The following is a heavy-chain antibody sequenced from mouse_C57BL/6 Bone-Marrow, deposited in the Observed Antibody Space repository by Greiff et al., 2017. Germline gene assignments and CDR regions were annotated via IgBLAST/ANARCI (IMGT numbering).Heavy chain of an antibody. J-gene: IGHJ3*01. CDR2: INPGSGGT. Sequence: QVQLQQSGAELVRPGTSVKVSCKASGYAFTNYLIEWVKQRPGQGLEWIGVINPGSGGTNYNEKFKGKATLTADKSSSTAYMQLSSLTSEDSAVYFCARSELFALAYWGQGTLVTVSA. CDR3: ARSELFALAY. CDR1: GYAFTNYL. V-gene: IGHV1-54*01.